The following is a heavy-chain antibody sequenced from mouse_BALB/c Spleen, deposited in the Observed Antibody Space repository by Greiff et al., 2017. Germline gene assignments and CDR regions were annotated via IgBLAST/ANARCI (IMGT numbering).Heavy chain of an antibody. V-gene: IGHV1-54*01. D-gene: IGHD3-2*01. CDR2: INPGSGGT. CDR3: ARGQPGYRFAY. CDR1: GYAFTNYL. Sequence: VQLQQSGAELVRPGTSVKVSCKASGYAFTNYLIEWVKQRPGQGLEWIGVINPGSGGTNYDEKFKGKATLTADKSSSTAYMQLNSLTSDDSAVYFCARGQPGYRFAYWGQGTLVTVSA. J-gene: IGHJ3*01.